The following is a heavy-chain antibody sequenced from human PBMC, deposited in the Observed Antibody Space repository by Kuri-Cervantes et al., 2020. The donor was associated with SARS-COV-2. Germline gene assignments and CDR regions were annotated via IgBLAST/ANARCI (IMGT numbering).Heavy chain of an antibody. V-gene: IGHV3-33*01. CDR2: IWHDGSNK. J-gene: IGHJ6*02. CDR3: AREASSDYDPYYYYYGMDV. D-gene: IGHD5-12*01. CDR1: GFTFSSYG. Sequence: GGSLRLSCVASGFTFSSYGMHWVRQAPGKGLEWLAVIWHDGSNKYYADPVKGRFTISRDNSNNTLYLQMNSLRAEDTAVYYCAREASSDYDPYYYYYGMDVGGQGTTVTVSS.